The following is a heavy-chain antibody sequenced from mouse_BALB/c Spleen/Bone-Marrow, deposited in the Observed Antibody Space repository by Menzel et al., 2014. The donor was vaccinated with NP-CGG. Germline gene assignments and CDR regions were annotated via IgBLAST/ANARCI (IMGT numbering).Heavy chain of an antibody. V-gene: IGHV5-12*02. Sequence: EVQGVESGGGLVQPGGSLKLSCATSGFTFSDYYMYWVRQTPEKRLEWVAYITKGGGSIYYPDIVKGRFTISRDNAKNTLYLQMSRLKSEDTAMYYCARQLAYAMDYWGQGTSVTVSS. D-gene: IGHD4-1*01. CDR3: ARQLAYAMDY. CDR1: GFTFSDYY. J-gene: IGHJ4*01. CDR2: ITKGGGSI.